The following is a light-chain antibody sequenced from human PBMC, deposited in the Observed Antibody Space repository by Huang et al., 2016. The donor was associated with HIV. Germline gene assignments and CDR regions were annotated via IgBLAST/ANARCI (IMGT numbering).Light chain of an antibody. CDR1: PSLGSSS. CDR3: QQYDSSPVT. V-gene: IGKV3-20*01. Sequence: EIVLTQSPGTLSLSPGATATLSCRASPSLGSSSLAWYQQKAGQAPRLLMYGASSRATGIPDRFRGSGSGTDFTLSISRLEPEDFAVYYCQQYDSSPVTFGGGTKVEIK. J-gene: IGKJ4*01. CDR2: GAS.